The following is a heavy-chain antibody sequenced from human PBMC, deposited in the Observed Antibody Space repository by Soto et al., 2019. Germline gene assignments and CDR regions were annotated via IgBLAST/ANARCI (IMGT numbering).Heavy chain of an antibody. J-gene: IGHJ4*02. CDR2: ISGSGGST. CDR3: AKTASGWYYFDY. Sequence: APGKGLEWVSAISGSGGSTYYADSVKGRFTISRDNSKNTLYLQMNSLRAEDTAVYYCAKTASGWYYFDYWGQGTLVTVSS. V-gene: IGHV3-23*01. D-gene: IGHD6-19*01.